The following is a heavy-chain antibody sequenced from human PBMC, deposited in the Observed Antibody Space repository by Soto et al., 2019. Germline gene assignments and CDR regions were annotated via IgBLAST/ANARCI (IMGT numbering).Heavy chain of an antibody. J-gene: IGHJ6*02. CDR1: GCAFRSHA. V-gene: IGHV3-33*01. CDR2: IWYDGSNK. D-gene: IGHD6-19*01. Sequence: QVQVVESGRGEVQPGRALRLSCTASGCAFRSHAMHWVRQAPGKGLEWVAQIWYDGSNKYYADSVKGRFTISRDNSKNTLYVQMDSLRVEDTAVYYCARDGQSLAPYALDVWGQGTSVTVS. CDR3: ARDGQSLAPYALDV.